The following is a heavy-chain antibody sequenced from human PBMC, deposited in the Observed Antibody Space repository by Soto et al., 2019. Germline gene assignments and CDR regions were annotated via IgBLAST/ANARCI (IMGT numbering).Heavy chain of an antibody. Sequence: QVQLVQSGAEVKKPGSSVKVSCKVSGGTFISYAISWVRQAPGRGLEWMGGIIPVFGTANYTQKFQGRVTITXXXXXXXXXXXXXXXXXXXXXXXXXARGRVTTYLTAFDYWGQGTLVTVSS. CDR1: GGTFISYA. CDR2: IIPVFGTA. CDR3: ARGRVTTYLTAFDY. V-gene: IGHV1-69*01. D-gene: IGHD4-17*01. J-gene: IGHJ4*02.